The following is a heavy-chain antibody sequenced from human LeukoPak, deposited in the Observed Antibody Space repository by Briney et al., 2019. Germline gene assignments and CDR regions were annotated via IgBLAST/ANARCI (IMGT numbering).Heavy chain of an antibody. J-gene: IGHJ4*02. CDR2: MSGSGGRT. CDR1: GFTFSGYG. D-gene: IGHD6-19*01. Sequence: PGGTLRLSCAASGFTFSGYGMSWVRQAPGKGLEWVSAMSGSGGRTYYADSVKGRFTISRDNSKNTLYLQMNSLRAEDTAVYYCAKDSLSYSSGWYNLGYFDYWGQGTLVTVSS. CDR3: AKDSLSYSSGWYNLGYFDY. V-gene: IGHV3-23*01.